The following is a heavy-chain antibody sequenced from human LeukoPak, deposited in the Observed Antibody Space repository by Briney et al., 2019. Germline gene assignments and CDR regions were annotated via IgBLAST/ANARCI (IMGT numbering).Heavy chain of an antibody. Sequence: GASVKVSCKASGYSFTTYAINWVRQAPGQGLEWMGWINTITGNPTYAQAFTGRFVFSLDTSVSTAYLQISSLKAEDTAVYYCARSEVGYYYSGMDVWGQGTTVTVSS. CDR2: INTITGNP. D-gene: IGHD2-15*01. V-gene: IGHV7-4-1*02. J-gene: IGHJ6*02. CDR3: ARSEVGYYYSGMDV. CDR1: GYSFTTYA.